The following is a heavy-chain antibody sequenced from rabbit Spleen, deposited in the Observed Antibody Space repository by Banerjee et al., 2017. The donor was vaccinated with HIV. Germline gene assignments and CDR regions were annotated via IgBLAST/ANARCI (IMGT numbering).Heavy chain of an antibody. Sequence: QSLEESGGDLVKPGASLTLTCTASGVSFSSSSYMCWVRQAPGKGLEWIGYIDPVFGSTYYASWVNGRFTISSHNAQNTLYLQLNSLTAADTATYFCVREVAVKFNLWGQGTLVTVS. CDR2: IDPVFGST. J-gene: IGHJ4*01. V-gene: IGHV1S40*01. CDR1: GVSFSSSSY. D-gene: IGHD4-1*01. CDR3: VREVAVKFNL.